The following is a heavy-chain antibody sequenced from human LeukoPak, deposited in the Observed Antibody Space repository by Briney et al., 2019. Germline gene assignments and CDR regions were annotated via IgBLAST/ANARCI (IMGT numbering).Heavy chain of an antibody. CDR2: IYYSGST. CDR3: AREETRDGYSSWVFWENAFDI. CDR1: GGSIRSSNYY. V-gene: IGHV4-39*07. Sequence: SETLSLTCTVSGGSIRSSNYYWGWIRQPPGKGLEWIGTIYYSGSTYYNPSLKSRVTISVDTSKNQFSLKLSSVTAADTAVYYCAREETRDGYSSWVFWENAFDIWGQGTMVTVSS. J-gene: IGHJ3*02. D-gene: IGHD5-24*01.